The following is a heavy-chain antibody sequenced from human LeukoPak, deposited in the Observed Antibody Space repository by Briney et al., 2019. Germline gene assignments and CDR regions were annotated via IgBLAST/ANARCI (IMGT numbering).Heavy chain of an antibody. CDR2: ISSSSTI. J-gene: IGHJ4*02. CDR3: ARDYDFWSGYYLH. Sequence: GGSLRLSCAASGFTFSSYSMNWVRQAPGKGLEWVSYISSSSTIYYADSVKGRFTISRDNAKNSLYLQMNSLRAEDTAVYYCARDYDFWSGYYLHWGQGTLVTVSS. CDR1: GFTFSSYS. D-gene: IGHD3-3*01. V-gene: IGHV3-48*01.